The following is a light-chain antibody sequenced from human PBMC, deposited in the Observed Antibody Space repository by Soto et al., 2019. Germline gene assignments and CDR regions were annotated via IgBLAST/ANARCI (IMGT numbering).Light chain of an antibody. CDR2: KAS. CDR1: QSVSTW. J-gene: IGKJ1*01. CDR3: QHYNGLPWT. Sequence: DIQMTQSPSTLSASVVDRVTITCRASQSVSTWLAWYQQTPGKALNVLIFKASNLARGVPSRFSGSGSGTEFTLTIDNLQPEDFATYYCQHYNGLPWTFGQGTKVDIK. V-gene: IGKV1-5*03.